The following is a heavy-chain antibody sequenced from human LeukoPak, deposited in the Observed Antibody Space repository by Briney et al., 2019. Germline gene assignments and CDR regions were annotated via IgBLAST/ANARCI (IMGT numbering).Heavy chain of an antibody. Sequence: ASVKVSCKVSVYTLTELSMHWVRQAPGKGREWMGGFDPEDGEAIYAQKFQGRVTMTEDTSTDTAYMELSRLRSEDTAVYYCATVGYSSGWYRTGYFDYWGQGTLVTVSS. CDR2: FDPEDGEA. CDR3: ATVGYSSGWYRTGYFDY. V-gene: IGHV1-24*01. J-gene: IGHJ4*02. CDR1: VYTLTELS. D-gene: IGHD6-19*01.